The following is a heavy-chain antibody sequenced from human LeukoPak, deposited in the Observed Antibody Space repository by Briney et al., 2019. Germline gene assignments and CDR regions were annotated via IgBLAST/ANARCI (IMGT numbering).Heavy chain of an antibody. J-gene: IGHJ5*02. V-gene: IGHV3-48*03. CDR1: GFTFSSYE. D-gene: IGHD4-17*01. CDR2: ISGSGRTI. CDR3: AKESTVTPGNVNWFDT. Sequence: PGGSLRLSCAASGFTFSSYEMNWVRQAPGKGLEWVSYISGSGRTIYYADSVKGRFTISRDNSKNTLYLQMNSLRAEDTAVYYCAKESTVTPGNVNWFDTWGQGTLVTVSS.